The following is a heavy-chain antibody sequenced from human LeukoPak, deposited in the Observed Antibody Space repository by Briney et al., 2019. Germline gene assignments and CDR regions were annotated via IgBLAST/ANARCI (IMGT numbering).Heavy chain of an antibody. V-gene: IGHV3-30*18. J-gene: IGHJ4*02. CDR2: ISYDGSNK. D-gene: IGHD6-19*01. Sequence: GRSLRLSCAASGFTFSSYGMHWVRQAPGKGLEWVAVISYDGSNKYYADSVKGRFTISRDNSKNTLYLQMNSLRAEDTAVYYCAKDRPPYSSGWYVAYWGQGTLVTVSS. CDR1: GFTFSSYG. CDR3: AKDRPPYSSGWYVAY.